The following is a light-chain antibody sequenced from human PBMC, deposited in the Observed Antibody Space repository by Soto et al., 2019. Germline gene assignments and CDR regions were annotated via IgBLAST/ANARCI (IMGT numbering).Light chain of an antibody. CDR1: SSDVGFYNY. V-gene: IGLV2-14*01. J-gene: IGLJ1*01. CDR2: EVS. CDR3: TSYTSSSTPV. Sequence: QSVLTQPASVSGSRGQSITISGTGTSSDVGFYNYVSWYRQHPGKAPKLMIYEVSYRPSGVSNRFSGSKSGNTASLTISGLQAEDEADYYCTSYTSSSTPVFGTGTKVTVL.